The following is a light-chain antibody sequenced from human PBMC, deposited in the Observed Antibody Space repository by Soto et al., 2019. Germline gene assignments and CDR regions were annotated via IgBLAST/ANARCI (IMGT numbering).Light chain of an antibody. Sequence: EVVMTQSPATLSVSPGERGSRSCRASQTVSRNLAWYQQRPGQAPRLLIYDISNRAAGVPARFSGSGSETEFTLTIRSLQSEDFAVYFCQQYNNWPSFGQGTRLEIK. CDR1: QTVSRN. J-gene: IGKJ5*01. V-gene: IGKV3-15*01. CDR3: QQYNNWPS. CDR2: DIS.